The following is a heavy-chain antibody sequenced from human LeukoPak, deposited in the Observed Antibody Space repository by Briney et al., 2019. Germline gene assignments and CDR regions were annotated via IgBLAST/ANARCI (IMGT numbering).Heavy chain of an antibody. CDR1: GYTFTSYG. J-gene: IGHJ4*02. D-gene: IGHD3-10*01. Sequence: GASVKVSCKASGYTFTSYGISWVRQAPGQGLEWMGWISAYNGNTNYAQKLQGRVTMTTDTSTSTAYMELSSLRSEDTAVYYCARRPYGSGSYRYYLDYWGQGTLVTVSS. CDR2: ISAYNGNT. CDR3: ARRPYGSGSYRYYLDY. V-gene: IGHV1-18*01.